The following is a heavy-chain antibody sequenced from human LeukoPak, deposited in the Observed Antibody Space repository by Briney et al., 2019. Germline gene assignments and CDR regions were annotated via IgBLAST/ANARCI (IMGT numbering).Heavy chain of an antibody. CDR1: GGSISSVGNY. D-gene: IGHD3-22*01. CDR2: IYNSGST. J-gene: IGHJ6*04. Sequence: PSETLSLTCTVSGGSISSVGNYWTWIRQLPGTGLECIGYIYNSGSTYYNPSLARRVSISIDTSENQFALKLSSVTAADTAVYYCARVGSSGLYYSGSTDYSLYLDVWGKGTTVTVSS. CDR3: ARVGSSGLYYSGSTDYSLYLDV. V-gene: IGHV4-31*03.